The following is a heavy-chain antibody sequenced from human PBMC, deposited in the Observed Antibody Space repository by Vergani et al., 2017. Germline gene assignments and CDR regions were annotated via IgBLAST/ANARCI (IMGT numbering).Heavy chain of an antibody. D-gene: IGHD2-15*01. V-gene: IGHV1-2*02. J-gene: IGHJ3*01. CDR3: AAAVVVDAFDV. Sequence: QVQLVQSGAEVKKPGASVRVSCKGYGYFFSGYFMHWVRQAPGQGLEWMGWINSKSGATNSAQKFQGRVTLTRDTTISTAYMELSSLTSDDTAVYYCAAAVVVDAFDVWAQGTMVTVSP. CDR1: GYFFSGYF. CDR2: INSKSGAT.